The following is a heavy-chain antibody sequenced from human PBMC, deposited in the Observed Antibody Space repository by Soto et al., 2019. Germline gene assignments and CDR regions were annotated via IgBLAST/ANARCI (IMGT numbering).Heavy chain of an antibody. CDR1: GGSVSSGSYY. J-gene: IGHJ3*02. CDR2: IYYSGST. Sequence: PSETLSLTCTVSGGSVSSGSYYWSWIRQPPGKGLEWIGYIYYSGSTNYNPSLKSRVTISVDTSKNQFSLKLSSVTAADTAVYYCARDLGQYYYDSKDAFDIWGQGTMVTVSS. CDR3: ARDLGQYYYDSKDAFDI. V-gene: IGHV4-61*01. D-gene: IGHD3-22*01.